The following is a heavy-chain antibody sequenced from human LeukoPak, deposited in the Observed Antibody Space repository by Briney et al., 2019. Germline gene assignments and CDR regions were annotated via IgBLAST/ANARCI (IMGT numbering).Heavy chain of an antibody. V-gene: IGHV1-2*04. D-gene: IGHD3-22*01. J-gene: IGHJ4*02. Sequence: ASVKVSCKASGYTFTGYYMHWVRQAPGQGLEWMGWISPNSGGTNYAQKFQGWVTMTRDTSISTVYMELSRLRSDDTAVYYCAMLYDSSGYYFDYWGQGTLVTVSS. CDR2: ISPNSGGT. CDR3: AMLYDSSGYYFDY. CDR1: GYTFTGYY.